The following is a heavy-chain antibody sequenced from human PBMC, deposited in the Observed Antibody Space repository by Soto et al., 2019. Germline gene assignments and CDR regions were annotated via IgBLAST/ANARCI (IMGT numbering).Heavy chain of an antibody. CDR1: GGSISRAYHF. Sequence: SEARSLTCSVSGGSISRAYHFWSWLRQAPGKGLEWIGYIDYSGTTYYNPSLKSRVTISVDTSMNQFSLKVSSATAADTAVYYCARVFIQRWPHHCDGLYVSGQRTTVTVSS. J-gene: IGHJ3*01. D-gene: IGHD5-18*01. CDR2: IDYSGTT. CDR3: ARVFIQRWPHHCDGLYV. V-gene: IGHV4-30-4*01.